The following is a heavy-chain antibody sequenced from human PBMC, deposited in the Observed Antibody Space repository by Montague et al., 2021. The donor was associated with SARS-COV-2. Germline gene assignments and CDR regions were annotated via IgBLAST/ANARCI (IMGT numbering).Heavy chain of an antibody. V-gene: IGHV4-34*01. CDR3: ARLGDGVVPSPILGVGPYYSYYMDV. Sequence: SETLSLTCAVHGGSFSTYSWNWIRQPAGKGLEWIGEIHHGGSANYNPSLKSRVTISADTSKNQFSLKLTSVAAADTAVYYCARLGDGVVPSPILGVGPYYSYYMDVWGKGTTVPVS. D-gene: IGHD3-10*01. J-gene: IGHJ6*03. CDR1: GGSFSTYS. CDR2: IHHGGSA.